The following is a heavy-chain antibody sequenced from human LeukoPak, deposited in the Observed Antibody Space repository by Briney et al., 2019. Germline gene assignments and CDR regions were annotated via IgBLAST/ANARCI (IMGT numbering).Heavy chain of an antibody. CDR3: ARAAYSSTWYSRYFDL. CDR2: IGTAGEI. D-gene: IGHD6-13*01. V-gene: IGHV3-13*01. Sequence: GGSPRLSCAASGFTFSSYDIHWVRQATGKGLEWVSGIGTAGEIYYPGSVKGRFTISRENAKNSLYLQMNSLRVGDTAVYYCARAAYSSTWYSRYFDLWGRGTLVTVSS. J-gene: IGHJ2*01. CDR1: GFTFSSYD.